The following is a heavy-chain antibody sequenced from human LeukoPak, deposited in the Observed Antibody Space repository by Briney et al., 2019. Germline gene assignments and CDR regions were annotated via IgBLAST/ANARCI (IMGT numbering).Heavy chain of an antibody. CDR1: GDSIINYY. V-gene: IGHV4-59*13. D-gene: IGHD3-22*01. CDR2: IYYIGTT. CDR3: AREGVGSSGCYPFDY. J-gene: IGHJ4*02. Sequence: PSETLSLTCTVSGDSIINYYWSWIRQPPGKGLEWIGYIYYIGTTNYNPSLKSRVTISIDTSKNQFSLKLSSVTAADTAVYYCAREGVGSSGCYPFDYWGQGILVTVSS.